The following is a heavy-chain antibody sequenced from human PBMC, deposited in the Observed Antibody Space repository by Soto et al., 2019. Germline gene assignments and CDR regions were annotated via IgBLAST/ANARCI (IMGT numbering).Heavy chain of an antibody. CDR1: GFTFSSYW. CDR3: AKDIDGMDV. CDR2: IKQDGSEK. D-gene: IGHD3-16*02. Sequence: GGSLRLSCAASGFTFSSYWMSWVRQAPGKGLEWVANIKQDGSEKYYVDSVKGRFTISRDNSKNSLYLQMNSLRTEDTALYYCAKDIDGMDVWGQGTTVTVSS. V-gene: IGHV3-7*03. J-gene: IGHJ6*02.